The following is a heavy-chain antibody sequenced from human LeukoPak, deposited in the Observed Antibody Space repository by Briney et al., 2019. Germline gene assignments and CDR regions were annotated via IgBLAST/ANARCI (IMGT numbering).Heavy chain of an antibody. CDR1: GFTFSNYA. Sequence: QTGGSLRLSCEASGFTFSNYAMTWVRQAPGKGLEWVSAISGSGISTYYTDSVKGRFTISRDNSKNTLYLQMNSLRAEDTALYHCAKGRTAVAGVYFFDNWGQGTLVAVSS. CDR2: ISGSGIST. D-gene: IGHD6-19*01. CDR3: AKGRTAVAGVYFFDN. J-gene: IGHJ4*02. V-gene: IGHV3-23*01.